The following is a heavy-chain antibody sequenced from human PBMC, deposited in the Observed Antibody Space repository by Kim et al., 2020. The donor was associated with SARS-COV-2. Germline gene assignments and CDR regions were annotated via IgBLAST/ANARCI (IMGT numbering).Heavy chain of an antibody. CDR1: GDSMSGYY. V-gene: IGHV4-4*07. D-gene: IGHD2-2*01. Sequence: SETLSLTCNVSGDSMSGYYWSWIRQPAGKGLEWIGRFYPTGTTNYNPSFKSRITMSIDTSKSHFSLKLNSVTAADTAVYHCARDRLYCLSTSCNGWFDPWGQGTLVTVSS. J-gene: IGHJ5*02. CDR3: ARDRLYCLSTSCNGWFDP. CDR2: FYPTGTT.